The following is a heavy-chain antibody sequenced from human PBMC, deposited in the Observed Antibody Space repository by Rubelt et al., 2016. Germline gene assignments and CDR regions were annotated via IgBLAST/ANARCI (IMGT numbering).Heavy chain of an antibody. CDR1: GFSLTANPVG. CDR2: IFWADAQ. Sequence: QITLEESGPTRVQPTQTLTLTCTFSGFSLTANPVGVGWIRQPPGQALEWLALIFWADAQRYRPSLKSRPPITKDTSTNQVVLTMTNMDPVDTATSYGAHSYYYGSGLRTYYFAYWGQGTLVTVSS. D-gene: IGHD3-10*01. J-gene: IGHJ4*02. CDR3: AHSYYYGSGLRTYYFAY. V-gene: IGHV2-5*02.